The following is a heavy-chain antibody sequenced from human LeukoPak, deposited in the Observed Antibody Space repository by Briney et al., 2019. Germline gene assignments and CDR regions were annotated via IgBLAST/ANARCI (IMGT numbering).Heavy chain of an antibody. V-gene: IGHV3-74*03. J-gene: IGHJ4*02. D-gene: IGHD2-21*02. Sequence: GGSLRLSCAASGFTFSSYWMHWVRQAPGKGLVWVSHINSDGSSTTYADSVKGRFTISRDNAKNSLYLQMNSLRAEDTAVYYCARVRDCGGDCYNYYFDYCGQGTLVTVSS. CDR3: ARVRDCGGDCYNYYFDY. CDR1: GFTFSSYW. CDR2: INSDGSST.